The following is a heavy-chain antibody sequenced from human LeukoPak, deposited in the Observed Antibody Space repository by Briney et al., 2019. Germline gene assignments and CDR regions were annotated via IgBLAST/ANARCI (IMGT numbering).Heavy chain of an antibody. V-gene: IGHV4-39*07. CDR1: GGSISSSSYY. D-gene: IGHD6-6*01. CDR2: IYYSGST. CDR3: ARENVGSSSDDAFDI. Sequence: SETLSLTCTVSGGSISSSSYYWGWIRQPPGKGLEWIGSIYYSGSTYYNPSLKSRVTISVDTSKNQFSLKLSSVTAAGTAVYYCARENVGSSSDDAFDIWGQGTMVTVSS. J-gene: IGHJ3*02.